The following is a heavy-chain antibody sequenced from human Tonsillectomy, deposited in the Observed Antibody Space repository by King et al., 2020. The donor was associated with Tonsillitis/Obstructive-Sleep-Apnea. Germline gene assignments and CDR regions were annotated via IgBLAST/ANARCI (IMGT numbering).Heavy chain of an antibody. D-gene: IGHD4-11*01. V-gene: IGHV4-34*01. Sequence: VQLQQWGAGLLKPSETLSLTCAVSGGSFSGYYWSWIRQPPGKGLEWIGEINHSGSTNYNPSLKSRVTISVDTSKNQFSLKLSSVTAADTAVYYCARGYSNYVLDVWGKGTTVTVSS. CDR2: INHSGST. J-gene: IGHJ6*04. CDR1: GGSFSGYY. CDR3: ARGYSNYVLDV.